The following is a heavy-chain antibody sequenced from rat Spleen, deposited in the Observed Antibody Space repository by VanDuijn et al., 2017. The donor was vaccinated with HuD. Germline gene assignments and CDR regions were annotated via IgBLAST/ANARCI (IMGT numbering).Heavy chain of an antibody. CDR2: IWTGGST. J-gene: IGHJ2*01. D-gene: IGHD1-12*02. Sequence: QVQLKESGPGLVQPSQTLSLTCTVSGFSLTSYNVHWVRQPTGKGLEWMGIIWTGGSTDYNSALKSRLSISRDTSKSQVLLKMNSLQTEDTAMYFCARSAKYYYDGSYYYVHFGYWGQGVMVTVSS. CDR3: ARSAKYYYDGSYYYVHFGY. V-gene: IGHV2-30*01. CDR1: GFSLTSYN.